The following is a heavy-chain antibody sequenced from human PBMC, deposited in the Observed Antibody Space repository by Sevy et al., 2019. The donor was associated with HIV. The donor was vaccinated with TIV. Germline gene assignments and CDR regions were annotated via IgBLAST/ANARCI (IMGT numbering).Heavy chain of an antibody. CDR1: EFTFSSYA. J-gene: IGHJ4*02. CDR3: ARARAGNIAVGEGPY. V-gene: IGHV3-30-3*01. Sequence: GGSLRLSCAASEFTFSSYAMHWVRQAPGKGLEWVAVISYDGSNKYYADSVKGRFTISRDNSKNTLYLQMNSLRAEDTAVYYCARARAGNIAVGEGPYWGQGTLVTVSS. D-gene: IGHD6-19*01. CDR2: ISYDGSNK.